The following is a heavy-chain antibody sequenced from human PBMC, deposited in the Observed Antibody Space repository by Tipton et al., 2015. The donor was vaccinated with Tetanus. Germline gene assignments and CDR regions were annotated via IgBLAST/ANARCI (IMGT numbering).Heavy chain of an antibody. CDR3: AKSDRVTRTSWYFHD. J-gene: IGHJ4*02. D-gene: IGHD2-2*01. Sequence: TLSLTCNASGASMSSSSYYWDWIRQPPGKGLEWIGSLDYSGNTYYNSSLMSRVTISVDTSKNQFSLRLNSVTAVDTAVYYCAKSDRVTRTSWYFHDWGQGTLVTVSS. CDR2: LDYSGNT. V-gene: IGHV4-39*01. CDR1: GASMSSSSYY.